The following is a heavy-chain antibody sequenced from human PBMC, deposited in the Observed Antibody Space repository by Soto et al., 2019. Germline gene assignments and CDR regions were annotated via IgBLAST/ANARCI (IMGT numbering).Heavy chain of an antibody. CDR3: TTFAARLLWFGELRNNYYMDV. D-gene: IGHD3-10*01. CDR1: GFTFSNAW. J-gene: IGHJ6*03. V-gene: IGHV3-15*01. Sequence: GGSLRLSCAASGFTFSNAWMSWVRQAPGKGLEWVGRIKSKTDGGTTDYAAPVKGRFTISRDDSKNTLYLQMNSLKTEDTAVYYCTTFAARLLWFGELRNNYYMDVWGKGTTVTVSS. CDR2: IKSKTDGGTT.